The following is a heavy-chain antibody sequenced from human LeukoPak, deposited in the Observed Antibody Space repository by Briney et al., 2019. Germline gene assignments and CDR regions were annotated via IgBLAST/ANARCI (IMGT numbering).Heavy chain of an antibody. J-gene: IGHJ2*01. V-gene: IGHV3-21*01. CDR3: ASGASLCGGDCYPYWYFDL. CDR1: GLTFSSYS. D-gene: IGHD2-21*02. CDR2: ISSSSSYI. Sequence: PGGSLRLSCAASGLTFSSYSMNWVRQAPGKGLEWVSSISSSSSYIYYADSVKGRFTISRDNAKNSLYLQMNSLRAEDTAVYYCASGASLCGGDCYPYWYFDLWGRGTLVTVSS.